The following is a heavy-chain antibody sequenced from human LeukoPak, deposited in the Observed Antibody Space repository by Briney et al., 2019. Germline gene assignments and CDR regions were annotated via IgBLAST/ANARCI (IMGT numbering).Heavy chain of an antibody. CDR1: GFTFSSYT. J-gene: IGHJ4*02. Sequence: GGSLRLSCAASGFTFSSYTMNWVRQAPGKGLEWVSTVSGSSNIDYSDSVKGRFTISRDNARNSLFLQMNSLRGDDTAIYYCARHLAGDSLYRHCDYWGQGTLVTVSS. CDR3: ARHLAGDSLYRHCDY. D-gene: IGHD5/OR15-5a*01. V-gene: IGHV3-21*01. CDR2: VSGSSNI.